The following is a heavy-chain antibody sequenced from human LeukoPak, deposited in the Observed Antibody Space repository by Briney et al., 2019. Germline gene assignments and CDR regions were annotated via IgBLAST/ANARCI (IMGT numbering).Heavy chain of an antibody. Sequence: GGSLRLSCAASGFTFSSYAMHWVRQAPGKGLEYVSAISSNGGSTYYANSVKGRFTISRDNPKNTLYLQMCSVRAEDMAVYYCARDLYYDFWSGYYTGLRYYYYYMDVWGKGTTVTVSS. V-gene: IGHV3-64*01. CDR2: ISSNGGST. J-gene: IGHJ6*03. D-gene: IGHD3-3*01. CDR1: GFTFSSYA. CDR3: ARDLYYDFWSGYYTGLRYYYYYMDV.